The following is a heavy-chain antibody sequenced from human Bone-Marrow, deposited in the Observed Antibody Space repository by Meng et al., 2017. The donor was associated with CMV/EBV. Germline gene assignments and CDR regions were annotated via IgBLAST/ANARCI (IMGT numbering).Heavy chain of an antibody. D-gene: IGHD1-26*01. J-gene: IGHJ4*02. CDR1: GGSISSSSYY. CDR2: IYYSGST. CDR3: ARVGASGVY. V-gene: IGHV4-39*07. Sequence: GSLRLSCTVAGGSISSSSYYWGWIRQPPGKGLEWIGSIYYSGSTYYNPSLKSRVTISVDTSKNQFSLKLCSVTAADTAVYYCARVGASGVYWGQGTLVTVSS.